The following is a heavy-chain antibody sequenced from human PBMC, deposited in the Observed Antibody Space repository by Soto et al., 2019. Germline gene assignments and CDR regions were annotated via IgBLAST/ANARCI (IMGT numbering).Heavy chain of an antibody. D-gene: IGHD2-15*01. CDR1: GGSISSYY. V-gene: IGHV4-59*08. Sequence: SETLSLTCTVSGGSISSYYWSWIRQPPGKGLEWIGYIYYSGSTNYNPSLKSRVTISVDTSKNQFSLKLSSVTAADTAVYYCARQTPRYCSGGSCPHYYMDVWGKGTTVTVSS. CDR2: IYYSGST. CDR3: ARQTPRYCSGGSCPHYYMDV. J-gene: IGHJ6*03.